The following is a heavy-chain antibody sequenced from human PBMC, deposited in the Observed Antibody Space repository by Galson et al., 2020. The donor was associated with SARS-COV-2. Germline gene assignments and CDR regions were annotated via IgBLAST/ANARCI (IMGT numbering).Heavy chain of an antibody. CDR2: IYNSGNT. D-gene: IGHD6-19*01. Sequence: SETLSLTCTVSGGSISSHYWSWIRQSPRKGLEWIGCIYNSGNTDYHTSRKSRVTISIDTSKKQFSLKVSSLTAADTAVYYCSRAAGAGPFDYGGQGTLVTGCS. J-gene: IGHJ4*02. CDR1: GGSISSHY. V-gene: IGHV4-59*11. CDR3: SRAAGAGPFDY.